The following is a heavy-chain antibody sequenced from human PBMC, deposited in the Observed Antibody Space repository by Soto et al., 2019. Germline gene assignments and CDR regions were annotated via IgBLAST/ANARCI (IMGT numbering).Heavy chain of an antibody. CDR3: ARIIGHCSGGSCYSFLYYYYYYMDV. D-gene: IGHD2-15*01. CDR2: IFSNDEK. V-gene: IGHV2-26*01. CDR1: GFSLSNARMG. J-gene: IGHJ6*03. Sequence: QVTLKESGPVLVKPTETLTLTCTVSGFSLSNARMGVSWIRQPPGKALEWLAHIFSNDEKSYSTSLKSTLTIFKDTSTSQVVLTMTNLDPVDTASYYCARIIGHCSGGSCYSFLYYYYYYMDVWGNGTTVTVSS.